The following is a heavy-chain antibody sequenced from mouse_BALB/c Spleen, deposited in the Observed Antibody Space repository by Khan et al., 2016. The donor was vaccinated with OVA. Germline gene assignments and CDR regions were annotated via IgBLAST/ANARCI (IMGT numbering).Heavy chain of an antibody. D-gene: IGHD1-2*01. J-gene: IGHJ2*01. CDR3: ARTARIKY. CDR2: ISYSGST. CDR1: GYSITSGYG. V-gene: IGHV3-2*02. Sequence: VQLKQSGPGLVKPSQSLSLTCTVTGYSITSGYGWNWIRQFPGNKLEWMGYISYSGSTTYNPSLKSRISISRDTSKNPFFLQLKSVKTEDTATYYCARTARIKYWGQGTTLTVSS.